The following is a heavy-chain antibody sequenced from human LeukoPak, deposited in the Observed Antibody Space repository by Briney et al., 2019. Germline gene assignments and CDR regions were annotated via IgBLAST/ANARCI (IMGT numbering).Heavy chain of an antibody. J-gene: IGHJ4*02. CDR1: GFTVSSNY. CDR3: ASSRFWSGFTVNY. V-gene: IGHV3-53*01. CDR2: IYSDGST. Sequence: GGSLRLSCAASGFTVSSNYMSWVRQAPGKGLEWVSVIYSDGSTYYADSVKGRFTISRDNSKNTLYLQMNSLRAEDTAVYYCASSRFWSGFTVNYWGQGTLVTVSS. D-gene: IGHD3-3*01.